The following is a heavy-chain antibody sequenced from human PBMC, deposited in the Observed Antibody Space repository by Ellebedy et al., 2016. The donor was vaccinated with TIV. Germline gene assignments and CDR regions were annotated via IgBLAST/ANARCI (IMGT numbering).Heavy chain of an antibody. V-gene: IGHV3-33*08. CDR2: IWYDGSNK. CDR3: ARVGEGVYSGSFDY. CDR1: GFTFSSYA. J-gene: IGHJ4*02. Sequence: GESLKISCAASGFTFSSYAMHWVRQAPGKGLEWVAVIWYDGSNKYYADSVKGRFTIFRDNSKNTLYLQMNSLRAEDTAVYYCARVGEGVYSGSFDYWGQGTLVTVSS. D-gene: IGHD1-26*01.